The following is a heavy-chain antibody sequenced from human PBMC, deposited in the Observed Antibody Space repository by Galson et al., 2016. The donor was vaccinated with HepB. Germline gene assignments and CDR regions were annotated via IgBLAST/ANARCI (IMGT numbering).Heavy chain of an antibody. Sequence: ETLSLTCDVSGGSISRSNWKSWVRQAPGKGLEWVSAISGSGTNTYYADSVKGRFTISRDNSHNTLYLQMNSLRAEDTAIYYCAKSPGYDYVKGRTVDYWGQGTLVTVSS. CDR1: GGSISRSNW. J-gene: IGHJ4*02. V-gene: IGHV3-23*01. D-gene: IGHD3-16*01. CDR2: ISGSGTNT. CDR3: AKSPGYDYVKGRTVDY.